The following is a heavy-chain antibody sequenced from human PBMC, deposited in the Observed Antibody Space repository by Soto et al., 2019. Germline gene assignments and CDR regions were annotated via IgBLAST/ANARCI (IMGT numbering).Heavy chain of an antibody. CDR3: ARDFKETTIFGVVIPWTDSDNWFDP. D-gene: IGHD3-3*01. CDR2: ISSSSSYI. J-gene: IGHJ5*02. CDR1: GFTFSSYS. Sequence: PGGSLRLSCAASGFTFSSYSMNWVRQAPGKGLEWVSSISSSSSYIYYADSVKGRFTISRDNAKNSLYLQMNSLRAEDTAVYYCARDFKETTIFGVVIPWTDSDNWFDPWGQGTLVTVSS. V-gene: IGHV3-21*01.